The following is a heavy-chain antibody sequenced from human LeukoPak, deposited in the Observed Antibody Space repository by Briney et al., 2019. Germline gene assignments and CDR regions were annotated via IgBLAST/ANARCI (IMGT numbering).Heavy chain of an antibody. J-gene: IGHJ5*02. CDR2: IHYSGRT. D-gene: IGHD5-24*01. CDR3: ARDVEAGDGYNYQS. V-gene: IGHV4-59*11. Sequence: PSETLSLTCTVSGASISSHYWNWIRQPPGKGLEWIGYIHYSGRTDYNPSLKSRVTISVDTSKTQFSLKLDSVTAADTALYYCARDVEAGDGYNYQSWGQGTLVTVSS. CDR1: GASISSHY.